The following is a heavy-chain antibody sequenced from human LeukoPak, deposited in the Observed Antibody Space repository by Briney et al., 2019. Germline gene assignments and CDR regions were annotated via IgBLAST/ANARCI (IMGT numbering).Heavy chain of an antibody. Sequence: ASVKVSCKTSGYTFTTYHINWVRHATGQGLGRLGWMNPYNGDRGYAQKFQGRLSTTSDTTISTAYMELSSLKSDDTAIYFCARTTSLTASGYDCWGQGTLVTVSS. J-gene: IGHJ4*02. CDR3: ARTTSLTASGYDC. CDR2: MNPYNGDR. D-gene: IGHD4-17*01. V-gene: IGHV1-8*03. CDR1: GYTFTTYH.